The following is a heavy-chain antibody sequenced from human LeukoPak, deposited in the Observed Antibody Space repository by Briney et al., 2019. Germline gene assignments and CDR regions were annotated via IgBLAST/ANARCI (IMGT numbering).Heavy chain of an antibody. J-gene: IGHJ5*02. CDR1: GGSISSSSYY. CDR2: IYYSGST. D-gene: IGHD3-22*01. Sequence: SETLSLTCTVSGGSISSSSYYWGWIRQPPGKGLEWIGSIYYSGSTYYNPSLKSRVTISVDTSKNQFSLKLSSVTAADTAVYYCARGGHYYYDSRIPNWFDPWGQGTLVTVSS. CDR3: ARGGHYYYDSRIPNWFDP. V-gene: IGHV4-39*07.